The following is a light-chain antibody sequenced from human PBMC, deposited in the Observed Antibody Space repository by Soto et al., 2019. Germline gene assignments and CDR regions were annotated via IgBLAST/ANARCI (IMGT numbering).Light chain of an antibody. Sequence: QSVLTQPPSASGTPGQRVIISCSGSSSNIGNNIVNWYQQLPGTAPKLLIYSNNQRPSGVPDRFSGSKSGASASLAISGLQPEDEADYYCEAWDGSLNSVVFGGGTKLTVL. CDR1: SSNIGNNI. CDR2: SNN. CDR3: EAWDGSLNSVV. J-gene: IGLJ2*01. V-gene: IGLV1-44*01.